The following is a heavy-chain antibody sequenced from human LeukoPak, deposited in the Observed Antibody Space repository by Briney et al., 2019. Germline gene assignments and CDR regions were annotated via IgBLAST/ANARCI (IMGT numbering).Heavy chain of an antibody. V-gene: IGHV3-30-3*01. J-gene: IGHJ4*02. CDR3: ARDRYSGSYRYLDY. CDR1: GFTFSSYA. D-gene: IGHD1-26*01. Sequence: GGSLRLSCAASGFTFSSYAMHWVRQAPGKGLEWVAVISYDGSNKYYADSVKGRFTISRDNSKNTLYLQMNSLRAEDTAVYYCARDRYSGSYRYLDYWGQGTLVTVSS. CDR2: ISYDGSNK.